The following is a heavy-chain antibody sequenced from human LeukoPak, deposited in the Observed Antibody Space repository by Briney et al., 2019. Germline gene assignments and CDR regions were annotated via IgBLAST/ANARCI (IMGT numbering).Heavy chain of an antibody. CDR2: INPDSGDT. CDR3: AKSAQYSSAWFTGSFDY. D-gene: IGHD6-13*01. J-gene: IGHJ4*02. Sequence: ASVKVSCKASGYTFSGYYLHWVRQAPGQGLQWVGWINPDSGDTHYAQMFQGRVTMTRDTSINTAYMELRRVRSDDTAVYYCAKSAQYSSAWFTGSFDYWGQGTLVTVSS. V-gene: IGHV1-2*02. CDR1: GYTFSGYY.